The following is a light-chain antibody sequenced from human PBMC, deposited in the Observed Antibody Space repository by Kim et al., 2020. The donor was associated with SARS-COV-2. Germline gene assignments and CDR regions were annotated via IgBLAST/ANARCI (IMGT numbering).Light chain of an antibody. J-gene: IGLJ1*01. CDR1: SSNIGSNY. CDR3: AAWDDSLSVHYV. CDR2: RNN. Sequence: QGVTISCSGSSSNIGSNYVYWYQQLPGTAPNLLIYRNNQRPSGVPDRFSGSKSGTSASLAISGLRSEDEADYYCAAWDDSLSVHYVFGTGTKVTVL. V-gene: IGLV1-47*01.